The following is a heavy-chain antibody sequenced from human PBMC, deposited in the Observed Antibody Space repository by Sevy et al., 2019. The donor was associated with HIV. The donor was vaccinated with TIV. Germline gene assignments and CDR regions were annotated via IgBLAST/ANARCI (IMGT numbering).Heavy chain of an antibody. CDR2: IVVGSGNT. Sequence: ASVKVSCKASGFTFTSSAVQWVRQARGQRLEWIGWIVVGSGNTNYAQKFQERVTITRDMFTSTAYMELSSLRSEDTAVYYCAAAAGFGESLFDYWGQGTLVTVSS. CDR1: GFTFTSSA. CDR3: AAAAGFGESLFDY. J-gene: IGHJ4*02. V-gene: IGHV1-58*01. D-gene: IGHD3-10*01.